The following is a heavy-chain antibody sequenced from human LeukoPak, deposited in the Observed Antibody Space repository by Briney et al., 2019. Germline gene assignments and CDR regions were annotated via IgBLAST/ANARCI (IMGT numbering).Heavy chain of an antibody. CDR1: GFTFSSYG. Sequence: GGSLRLSCAASGFTFSSYGMHWVRQAPGKGLEWVAVIWYDGSNKYYADSVKGRFTISRDNSKNTLYLQMNSLRAEDTAVYYCARARPDDFWSGYYSRRDRDAFDIWGQGTMVTVSS. V-gene: IGHV3-33*01. J-gene: IGHJ3*02. D-gene: IGHD3-3*01. CDR2: IWYDGSNK. CDR3: ARARPDDFWSGYYSRRDRDAFDI.